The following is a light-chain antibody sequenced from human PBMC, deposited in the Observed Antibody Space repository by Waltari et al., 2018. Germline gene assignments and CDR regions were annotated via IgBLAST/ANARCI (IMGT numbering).Light chain of an antibody. J-gene: IGLJ1*01. Sequence: QSVLAQPPSVSGPPGQRVTILCSGGRSNIGVNVVMWYQHLPGTSPRLLIFTNDQRPSGVPDRFSGSKSGTSASLAISGLQSEDEGHYYCAVWDDNLSGVVFGAGTQVTVL. CDR3: AVWDDNLSGVV. CDR2: TND. V-gene: IGLV1-44*01. CDR1: RSNIGVNV.